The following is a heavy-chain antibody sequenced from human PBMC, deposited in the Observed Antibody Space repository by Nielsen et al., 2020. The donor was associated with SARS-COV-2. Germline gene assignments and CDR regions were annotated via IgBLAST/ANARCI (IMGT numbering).Heavy chain of an antibody. J-gene: IGHJ3*02. Sequence: WIRQPPGKGLEWIGYIYYSGSTYYNPSLKSRVTISVDTSKNQFSLKLSSVTAADTAVYYCARGEYYDSLTGYSAGAFDIWGQGTMVTVSS. D-gene: IGHD3-9*01. V-gene: IGHV4-31*02. CDR3: ARGEYYDSLTGYSAGAFDI. CDR2: IYYSGST.